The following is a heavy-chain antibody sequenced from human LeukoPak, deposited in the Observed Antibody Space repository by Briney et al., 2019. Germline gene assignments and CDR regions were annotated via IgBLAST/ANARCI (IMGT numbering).Heavy chain of an antibody. CDR1: GLTVSSNC. Sequence: GGSLRLSCAVSGLTVSSNCISWVRQAPGKGLEWVSVMYYGGSTYYADSVNGSFITARENSGNTLYRQMNSLGAEDAVVYYWARDSCFRSTGGYFDYWGQGTLVTVSS. CDR2: MYYGGST. J-gene: IGHJ4*02. CDR3: ARDSCFRSTGGYFDY. D-gene: IGHD5/OR15-5a*01. V-gene: IGHV3-66*01.